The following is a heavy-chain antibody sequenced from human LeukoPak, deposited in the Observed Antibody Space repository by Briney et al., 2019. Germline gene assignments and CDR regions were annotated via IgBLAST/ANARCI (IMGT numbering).Heavy chain of an antibody. J-gene: IGHJ4*02. Sequence: GGSLRLSCAASGFTFSSYEMNWVRQAPGKGLEWVSSISSSSSYIYYADSVKGRFTISRDNAKNSLYLQMNSLRAEDTAVYYCARASVAGTDCWGQGTLVTVSS. CDR2: ISSSSSYI. V-gene: IGHV3-21*01. D-gene: IGHD6-19*01. CDR3: ARASVAGTDC. CDR1: GFTFSSYE.